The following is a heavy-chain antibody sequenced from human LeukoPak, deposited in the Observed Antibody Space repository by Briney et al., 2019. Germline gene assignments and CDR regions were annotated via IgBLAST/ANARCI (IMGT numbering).Heavy chain of an antibody. CDR3: ASLVLRSYYYYMDV. V-gene: IGHV1-69*05. Sequence: SVKDSCKASGGTFSSYAISWVRQAPGQGLEWMGRIIPIFGTASYAQKFQGRVTITTDESTSTAYMELSSLRSEDTAVYYCASLVLRSYYYYMDVWGKGTTVTVSS. D-gene: IGHD1-14*01. CDR1: GGTFSSYA. CDR2: IIPIFGTA. J-gene: IGHJ6*03.